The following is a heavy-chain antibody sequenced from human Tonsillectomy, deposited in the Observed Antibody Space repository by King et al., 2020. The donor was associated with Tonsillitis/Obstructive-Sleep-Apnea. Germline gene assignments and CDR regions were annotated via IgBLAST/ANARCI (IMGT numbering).Heavy chain of an antibody. V-gene: IGHV4-34*01. J-gene: IGHJ4*02. D-gene: IGHD5-18*01. Sequence: QVQLQPWGAGLLTPSETLSLPCVVYGGSFSGYYWSWIRQPPGKGLEWIGEINHGESTNYNPSLKSRVTISVDTSKNQFSLKLSSVTAADTAVYYCAGSGYSYGFDYWGQGTLVTVSS. CDR3: AGSGYSYGFDY. CDR1: GGSFSGYY. CDR2: INHGEST.